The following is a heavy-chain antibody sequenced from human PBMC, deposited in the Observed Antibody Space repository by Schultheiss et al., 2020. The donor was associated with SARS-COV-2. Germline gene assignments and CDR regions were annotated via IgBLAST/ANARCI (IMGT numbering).Heavy chain of an antibody. J-gene: IGHJ6*03. V-gene: IGHV4-34*01. CDR1: GGSFSGYY. Sequence: SETLSLTCAVYGGSFSGYYWSWIRQPPGKGLEWIGEINHSGSTNYNPSLKSRVTISVDTSKNQFSLKLSSVTAADTAVYYCARGGGSTSCQGIYYYYMDVWGKGTTVTVSS. D-gene: IGHD2-2*01. CDR3: ARGGGSTSCQGIYYYYMDV. CDR2: INHSGST.